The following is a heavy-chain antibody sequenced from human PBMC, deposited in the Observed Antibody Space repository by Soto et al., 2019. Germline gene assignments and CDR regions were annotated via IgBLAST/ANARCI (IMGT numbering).Heavy chain of an antibody. V-gene: IGHV4-4*07. CDR2: IYSGGRN. CDR3: TRGSSSWDY. D-gene: IGHD6-13*01. J-gene: IGHJ4*03. Sequence: SETLSLTRTVSGGSISSFHWSWIRQPAGKGLEWIGRIYSGGRNNYNPSLKSRVTLSVDTSKKQFSLRLSSVTAADTAMYYCTRGSSSWDYWGHGARVT. CDR1: GGSISSFH.